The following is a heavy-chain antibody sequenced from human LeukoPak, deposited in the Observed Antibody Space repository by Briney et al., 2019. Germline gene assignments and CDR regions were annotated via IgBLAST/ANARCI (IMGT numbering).Heavy chain of an antibody. CDR3: ARSITIFGVVTPDYYYYMDV. CDR1: GYTFTSYG. V-gene: IGHV1-18*01. Sequence: GASVKVSCKASGYTFTSYGISWVRQAPGQGLEWMGWISANNGNTNYAQKLQGRVTMTTDTSTSTAYMELRSLRSDDTAVYYCARSITIFGVVTPDYYYYMDVWGKGTTVTVSS. D-gene: IGHD3-3*01. J-gene: IGHJ6*03. CDR2: ISANNGNT.